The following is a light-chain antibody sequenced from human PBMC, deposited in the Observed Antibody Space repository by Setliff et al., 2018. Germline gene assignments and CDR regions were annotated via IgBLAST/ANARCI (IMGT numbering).Light chain of an antibody. CDR1: SSDVGGYNY. Sequence: QSALTQPPSASGSPGQSVTISCTGTSSDVGGYNYVSWYQQHPGKAPKLMIYEVSMRPSGVPDRFSGSKSGNTASLTVSGLQAEDEADYYCSSYAGSNTPYVFGTGTKGTVL. CDR2: EVS. V-gene: IGLV2-8*01. J-gene: IGLJ1*01. CDR3: SSYAGSNTPYV.